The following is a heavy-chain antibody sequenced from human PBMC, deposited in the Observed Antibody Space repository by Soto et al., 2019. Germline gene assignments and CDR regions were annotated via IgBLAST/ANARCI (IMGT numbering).Heavy chain of an antibody. Sequence: SVNHYCAASGDTFSRYAISWLRKEKGKLLEWMGGIIPIFGTANYAQKFQGRVTITADESTSTAYMELSSLRSEDTAVYYCASGSYDFWSGYYRPSYFDYWGQGTLVSVS. CDR1: GDTFSRYA. D-gene: IGHD3-3*01. CDR3: ASGSYDFWSGYYRPSYFDY. V-gene: IGHV1-69*13. CDR2: IIPIFGTA. J-gene: IGHJ4*02.